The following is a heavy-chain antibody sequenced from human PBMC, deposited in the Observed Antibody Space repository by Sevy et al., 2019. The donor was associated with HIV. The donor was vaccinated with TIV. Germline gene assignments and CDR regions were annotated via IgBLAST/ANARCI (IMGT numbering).Heavy chain of an antibody. V-gene: IGHV3-74*01. CDR2: INSDGSST. CDR1: GFTFSSYW. CDR3: AREGGGGATIGRVGAFDI. J-gene: IGHJ3*02. Sequence: GGSLRLSCAASGFTFSSYWMHWVRQAPGKGLVWVSRINSDGSSTSYADSVKGRFTISRDNAKNTLYLQMNSLRAEDTAVYYCAREGGGGATIGRVGAFDIWGQGTMVTVSS. D-gene: IGHD1-26*01.